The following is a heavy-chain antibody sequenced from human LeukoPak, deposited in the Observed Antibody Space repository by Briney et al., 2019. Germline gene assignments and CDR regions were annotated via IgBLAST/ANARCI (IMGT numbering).Heavy chain of an antibody. J-gene: IGHJ4*02. CDR3: ASQHYYDSSGYLDY. CDR1: GYRFTSYW. V-gene: IGHV5-51*01. CDR2: IHPGDSDT. D-gene: IGHD3-22*01. Sequence: GESLKISCKGSGYRFTSYWIGWVRQMPGKGLEWMGIIHPGDSDTRYSPSFQGQVTISADKSISTAYLQWSSLKASDTAMYYCASQHYYDSSGYLDYWGQGTLVTVSS.